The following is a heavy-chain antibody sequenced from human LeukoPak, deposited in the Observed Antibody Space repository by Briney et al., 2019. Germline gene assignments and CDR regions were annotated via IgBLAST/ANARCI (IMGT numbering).Heavy chain of an antibody. CDR1: RVTFTTYS. Sequence: GGSLRLSCAASRVTFTTYSMSWVRQAPGKGLEWVSAISGSGGSTYYADSVKGRFTISRDNSKNTLYLQMNSLRAEDTAVYYCATEVGGRHFDYWGQGTLVTVSS. CDR2: ISGSGGST. CDR3: ATEVGGRHFDY. D-gene: IGHD3-16*01. J-gene: IGHJ4*02. V-gene: IGHV3-23*01.